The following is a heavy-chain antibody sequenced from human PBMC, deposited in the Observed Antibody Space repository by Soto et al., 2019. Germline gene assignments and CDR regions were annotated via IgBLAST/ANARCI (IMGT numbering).Heavy chain of an antibody. CDR1: GFTFNTYG. Sequence: GGSLRLSCAASGFTFNTYGMHLVRQAPGKGLEWVAVISYDGSKKYYADSVKGRFTISRDNSKNTLYLQMNSLRDEDTAVYYCAKYSLAGTTYYYYGMDVWGHGTTVTVSS. D-gene: IGHD1-7*01. CDR2: ISYDGSKK. CDR3: AKYSLAGTTYYYYGMDV. J-gene: IGHJ6*02. V-gene: IGHV3-30*18.